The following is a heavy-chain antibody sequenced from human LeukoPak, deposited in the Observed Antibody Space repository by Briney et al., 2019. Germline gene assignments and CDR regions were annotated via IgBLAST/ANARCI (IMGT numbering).Heavy chain of an antibody. Sequence: SETLSLTCTVSGGSMSSYYWSWIRQPPGKGLEWIGYIYYSGSTKYNPSLKSRVTISVDTSKNRFSLKLSSVTAADTAVYYCARGARAGYNLEPFDYWGQGTLVTDSS. CDR3: ARGARAGYNLEPFDY. D-gene: IGHD5-24*01. V-gene: IGHV4-59*08. CDR1: GGSMSSYY. J-gene: IGHJ4*02. CDR2: IYYSGST.